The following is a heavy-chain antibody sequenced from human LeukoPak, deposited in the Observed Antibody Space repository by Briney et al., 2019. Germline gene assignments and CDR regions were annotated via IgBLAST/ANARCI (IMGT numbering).Heavy chain of an antibody. CDR1: GGSFSGYY. V-gene: IGHV4-34*01. J-gene: IGHJ3*02. D-gene: IGHD1/OR15-1a*01. Sequence: PSETLSLTCAVYGGSFSGYYWSWIRQPPGKGLEWIGEINHSGGTNYNPSLKSRVTISVDTSKNQFSLELSSVTAADTAVYYCARRRTPAAFDIWGQGTMVTVSS. CDR3: ARRRTPAAFDI. CDR2: INHSGGT.